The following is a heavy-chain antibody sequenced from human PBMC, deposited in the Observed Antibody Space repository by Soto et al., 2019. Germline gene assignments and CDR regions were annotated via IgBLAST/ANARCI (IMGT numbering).Heavy chain of an antibody. CDR3: ARRGAGYNYDY. J-gene: IGHJ4*02. V-gene: IGHV5-51*01. Sequence: GESLKISCGASGYSFPGFWIGWVRQMPGKGLEWMGIIFPVDSDTRYSPSFQGQVTISVDKSISTAYLQWSSLKASDTAMYYCARRGAGYNYDYWGQGTLVTVSS. CDR1: GYSFPGFW. D-gene: IGHD5-12*01. CDR2: IFPVDSDT.